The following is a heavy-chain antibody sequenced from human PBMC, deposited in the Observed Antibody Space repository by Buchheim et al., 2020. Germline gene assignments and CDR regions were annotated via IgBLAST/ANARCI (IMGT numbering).Heavy chain of an antibody. CDR1: GDSISSRGYY. D-gene: IGHD2-15*01. CDR2: IYYSGTT. V-gene: IGHV4-31*03. Sequence: QVHLQESGPGLVKPSQTLSLTCTVSGDSISSRGYYWSWIRQHPGKGLEWIGYIYYSGTTYYNPSLQSRLTISVDTSKNQFSLKLSSVTAADTAVYYCAREAPDCSGGSCYFSFDYWGQGTL. CDR3: AREAPDCSGGSCYFSFDY. J-gene: IGHJ4*02.